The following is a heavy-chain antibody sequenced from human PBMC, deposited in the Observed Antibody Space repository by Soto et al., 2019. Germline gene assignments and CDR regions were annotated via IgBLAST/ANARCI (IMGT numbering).Heavy chain of an antibody. Sequence: GGSLRLSCAASGFTFSSYSMNWVRQAPGKGLEWVSYISSSSSTIYYADSVKGRFTISRDNAKNSLYLQMNSLRAEDTAVYYCAPQFPIAGPEYFQHWGQGTLVTVSS. CDR2: ISSSSSTI. CDR1: GFTFSSYS. CDR3: APQFPIAGPEYFQH. D-gene: IGHD2-15*01. J-gene: IGHJ1*01. V-gene: IGHV3-48*01.